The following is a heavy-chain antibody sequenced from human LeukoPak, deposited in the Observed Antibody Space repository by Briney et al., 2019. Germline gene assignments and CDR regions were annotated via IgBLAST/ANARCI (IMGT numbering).Heavy chain of an antibody. Sequence: GGSLRLSCAASGFTFSSYAMSWVRQAPGKGLEWVSAISGSGGSTYYADSVKGRFTIFRDNSKNTLYLQMNSLRAEDTAVYYCAKDPYCHDFCSDYWGQGTLVTVSS. CDR1: GFTFSSYA. D-gene: IGHD3-3*01. J-gene: IGHJ4*02. CDR2: ISGSGGST. CDR3: AKDPYCHDFCSDY. V-gene: IGHV3-23*01.